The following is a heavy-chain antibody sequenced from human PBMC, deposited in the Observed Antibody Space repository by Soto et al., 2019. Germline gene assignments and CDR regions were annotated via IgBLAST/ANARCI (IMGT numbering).Heavy chain of an antibody. CDR3: ARDEDIVVVPAARHYYYGMDV. CDR1: GGTFSSYA. V-gene: IGHV1-69*06. D-gene: IGHD2-2*01. CDR2: IIPIFGTA. Sequence: SVKVSCKASGGTFSSYAISWVRQAPGQGLEWMGGIIPIFGTANYAQKFQGRVTITADKSTSTAYMELSSLRSEDTAVYYCARDEDIVVVPAARHYYYGMDVWGQGTTVTVSS. J-gene: IGHJ6*02.